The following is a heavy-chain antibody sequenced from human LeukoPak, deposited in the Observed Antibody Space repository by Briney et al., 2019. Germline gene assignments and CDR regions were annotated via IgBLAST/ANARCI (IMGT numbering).Heavy chain of an antibody. CDR1: GYSISSGYY. CDR2: IYHSGST. V-gene: IGHV4-38-2*02. Sequence: SETLSLTCTVSGYSISSGYYWGWIRQPPGKGLEWIGSIYHSGSTYYNPSLKSRVTISVDTSKNQFSLKLSSVTAADTAVYYCARATIFRTYYFDYWGQGTLVTVSS. J-gene: IGHJ4*02. D-gene: IGHD3-9*01. CDR3: ARATIFRTYYFDY.